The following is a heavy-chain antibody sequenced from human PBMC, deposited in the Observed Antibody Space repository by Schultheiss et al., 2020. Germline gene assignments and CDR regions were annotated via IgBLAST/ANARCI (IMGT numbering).Heavy chain of an antibody. CDR1: GFTFSNYA. CDR2: INHSGST. CDR3: ARASITLIQGVTN. J-gene: IGHJ4*02. D-gene: IGHD3-10*01. Sequence: GSLRLSCAASGFTFSNYAMSWVRQPPGKGLEWIGEINHSGSTNYNPSLKSRVTISVDTSKNQFSLKLSSVTAADTAVYYCARASITLIQGVTNWGQGTLVTVSS. V-gene: IGHV4-34*01.